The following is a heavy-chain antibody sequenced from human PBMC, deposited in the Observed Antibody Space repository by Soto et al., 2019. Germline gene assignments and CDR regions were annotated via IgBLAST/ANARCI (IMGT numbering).Heavy chain of an antibody. Sequence: QLQLQESGPGLVKPSETLSLTCTVSGGSISSSSYYWGWIRQPPGKGLEWIGSIYYSGSTYYNPSLKSQVTISVDTSKNQFSLKLSSVTAADTAVYYCARQAVGNYDFWSGYPYFDYWGQGTLVTVSS. V-gene: IGHV4-39*01. J-gene: IGHJ4*02. CDR2: IYYSGST. D-gene: IGHD3-3*01. CDR1: GGSISSSSYY. CDR3: ARQAVGNYDFWSGYPYFDY.